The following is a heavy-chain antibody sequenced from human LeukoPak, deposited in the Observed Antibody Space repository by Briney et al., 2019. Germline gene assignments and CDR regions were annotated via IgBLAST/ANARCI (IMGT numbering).Heavy chain of an antibody. CDR2: ISGSGGST. V-gene: IGHV3-23*01. Sequence: GASLRLSCAASGFTFSNYAMSWVRQAPGKGLEGVSAISGSGGSTYYADSVKGRFTISRDNSKNTLYLQMNSLRAEDTAVYYCAKAGYCSSTSCRRGWFDPWGQGTLVTVSS. CDR1: GFTFSNYA. J-gene: IGHJ5*02. CDR3: AKAGYCSSTSCRRGWFDP. D-gene: IGHD2-2*01.